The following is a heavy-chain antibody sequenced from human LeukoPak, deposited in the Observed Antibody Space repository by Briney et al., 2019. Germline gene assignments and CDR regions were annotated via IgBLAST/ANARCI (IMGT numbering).Heavy chain of an antibody. D-gene: IGHD3-16*02. Sequence: SETLSLTCTVSGGSISSYYWSWIRQPPGKGLEWIGYIYTSGSTNYNPSLKSRVTISVDTSKNQLSLKLSSVTAADTAVYYCARRYTEVWFDPWGQGTLVTVSS. CDR3: ARRYTEVWFDP. J-gene: IGHJ5*02. V-gene: IGHV4-4*09. CDR1: GGSISSYY. CDR2: IYTSGST.